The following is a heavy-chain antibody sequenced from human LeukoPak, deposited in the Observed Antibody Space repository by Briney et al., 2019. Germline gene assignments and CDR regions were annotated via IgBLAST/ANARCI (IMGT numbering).Heavy chain of an antibody. Sequence: SETLSLTCGVSGGSIRSTNWWSWARQPPGQGLEWIGEISLSGQTNFNPSLNGRVTMSLDESRNQLSLKLTSVTAADTAIYYCSRESGAFCPFGYWGQGTLVIVPP. CDR3: SRESGAFCPFGY. D-gene: IGHD1-26*01. CDR2: ISLSGQT. CDR1: GGSIRSTNW. V-gene: IGHV4/OR15-8*02. J-gene: IGHJ4*02.